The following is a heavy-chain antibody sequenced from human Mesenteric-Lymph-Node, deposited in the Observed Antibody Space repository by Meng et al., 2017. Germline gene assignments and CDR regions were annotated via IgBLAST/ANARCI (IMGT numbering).Heavy chain of an antibody. CDR1: GGSISSGDSY. J-gene: IGHJ4*02. Sequence: QLQLQVPGPESVKPSQTVSPTCSLSGGSISSGDSYWSWIRQPPGKGLEWIGYIYYSGSTYYNPSLRSRITISVDTSKNQFSLRLRSVTAADTAVYYCARGPTTYFDYWGQGTLVTVSS. CDR3: ARGPTTYFDY. V-gene: IGHV4-30-4*01. D-gene: IGHD4-17*01. CDR2: IYYSGST.